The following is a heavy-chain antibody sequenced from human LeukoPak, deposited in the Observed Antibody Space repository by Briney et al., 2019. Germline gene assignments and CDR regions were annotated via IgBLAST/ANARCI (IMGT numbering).Heavy chain of an antibody. V-gene: IGHV4-38-2*02. J-gene: IGHJ4*02. D-gene: IGHD5-12*01. CDR3: ARVGEEGGYDEYYFDY. Sequence: SETLSLTCTVSGGSISNYYWGWIRQPPGKGLEWIGSIYHSGSTYYNPSLKSRVTISVDTSKNQFSLKLSSVTAADTAVYYCARVGEEGGYDEYYFDYWGQGTLVTVSS. CDR2: IYHSGST. CDR1: GGSISNYY.